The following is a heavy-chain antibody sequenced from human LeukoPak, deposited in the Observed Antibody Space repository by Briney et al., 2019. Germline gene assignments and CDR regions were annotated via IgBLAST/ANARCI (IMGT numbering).Heavy chain of an antibody. CDR2: INPNSGGT. D-gene: IGHD6-13*01. Sequence: ASVKVSCKASGYTFTGYYMHWVRQAPGQGLEWMGWINPNSGGTNYAQKFQGRVTMTRDTSISTAYMELSRLRSDDTAVYYCARDKTAAAEAFDPWGQGTLVTVSS. J-gene: IGHJ5*02. CDR1: GYTFTGYY. CDR3: ARDKTAAAEAFDP. V-gene: IGHV1-2*02.